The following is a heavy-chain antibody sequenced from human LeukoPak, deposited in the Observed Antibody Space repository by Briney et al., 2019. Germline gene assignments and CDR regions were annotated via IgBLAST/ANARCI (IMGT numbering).Heavy chain of an antibody. CDR2: INTDGSST. CDR1: GFTFRSYW. CDR3: VVPGIAVAGTQGDY. V-gene: IGHV3-74*01. Sequence: GGSLRLSCAASGFTFRSYWMHWVRQAPGEGLMWVSCINTDGSSTNYADSVKGRFTISRVNAKNTLYLQMNSLRAEDTAVYFCVVPGIAVAGTQGDYWGQGTLVTVSS. D-gene: IGHD6-19*01. J-gene: IGHJ4*02.